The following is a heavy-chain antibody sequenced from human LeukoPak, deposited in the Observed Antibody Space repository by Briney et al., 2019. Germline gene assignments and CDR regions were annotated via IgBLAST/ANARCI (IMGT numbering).Heavy chain of an antibody. V-gene: IGHV3-11*04. CDR1: GFTFSDYY. J-gene: IGHJ4*02. CDR3: ARGAPWELWLAPPLDY. D-gene: IGHD5-18*01. Sequence: KAGGSLRLSCAASGFTFSDYYMSWIRQAPGKGLEWVSYISSSGSTIYYADSVKGRFTISRDNAKNSLYLQMNSLRAEDTAVYYCARGAPWELWLAPPLDYWGQGTLVTVSS. CDR2: ISSSGSTI.